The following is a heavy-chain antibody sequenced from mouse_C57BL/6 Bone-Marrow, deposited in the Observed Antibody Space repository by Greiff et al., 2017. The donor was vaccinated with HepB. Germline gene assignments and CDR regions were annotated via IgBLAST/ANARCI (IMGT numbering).Heavy chain of an antibody. D-gene: IGHD2-4*01. V-gene: IGHV5-15*01. CDR3: ARQGGYDFWFAY. J-gene: IGHJ3*01. Sequence: EVMLVESGGGLVQPGGSLKLSCAASGFTFSDYGMAWVRQAPRKGPEWVAFISNLAYSIYYADTVTGRFTISRENAKNTLYLEMSSLRSEDTAMYYCARQGGYDFWFAYWGQGTLVTVSA. CDR1: GFTFSDYG. CDR2: ISNLAYSI.